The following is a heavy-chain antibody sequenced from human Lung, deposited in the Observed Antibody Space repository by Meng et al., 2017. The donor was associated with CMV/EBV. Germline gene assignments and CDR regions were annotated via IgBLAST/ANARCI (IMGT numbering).Heavy chain of an antibody. CDR3: ARDYGNDY. CDR2: ISSSSSYI. CDR1: GFTFSSYS. V-gene: IGHV3-21*01. J-gene: IGHJ4*02. Sequence: GESLKISCAASGFTFSSYSMNWVRQAPGKGLEWVSSISSSSSYIYYADSVKGRFTISRDNAKNSLYLQMNSLRAEDTPVYYCARDYGNDYWGQGTLVTVSS. D-gene: IGHD4-17*01.